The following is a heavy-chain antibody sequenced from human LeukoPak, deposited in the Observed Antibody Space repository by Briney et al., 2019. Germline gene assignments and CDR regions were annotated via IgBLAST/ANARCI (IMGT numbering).Heavy chain of an antibody. Sequence: PSETLSLTCSVSGSSISSSSYYWGWIRQPPGKGLEWIGSIYYSGSTYYNPSLKSRVTISVDTSKNQFSLKLSSVTAADTAVYYCARRTYGSGSYTNSDFDSWGQGTLVTVSS. CDR1: GSSISSSSYY. CDR2: IYYSGST. D-gene: IGHD3-10*01. V-gene: IGHV4-39*01. J-gene: IGHJ4*02. CDR3: ARRTYGSGSYTNSDFDS.